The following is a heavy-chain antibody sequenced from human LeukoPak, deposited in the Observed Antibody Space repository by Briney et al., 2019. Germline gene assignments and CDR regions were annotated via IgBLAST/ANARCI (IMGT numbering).Heavy chain of an antibody. Sequence: SVKVSCKASGGTFSSYAISWVRQAPGQGLEWMGRIIPILGIANYAQKFQGRVTITADKSTSTAYMELSSLRSEDTAVYYCARHHDFWSDYYDYWGQGTLVTVSS. J-gene: IGHJ4*02. CDR3: ARHHDFWSDYYDY. CDR1: GGTFSSYA. D-gene: IGHD3-3*01. CDR2: IIPILGIA. V-gene: IGHV1-69*04.